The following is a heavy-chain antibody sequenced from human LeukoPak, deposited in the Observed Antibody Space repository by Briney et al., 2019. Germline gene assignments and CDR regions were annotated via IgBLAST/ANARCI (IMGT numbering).Heavy chain of an antibody. Sequence: GGSLRLSCAVSGFTVSSDFMSWVRQAPGKGLEWLSMIQGGDNTYYADSVKGRFTIFRDISQNTLFLQMNSLRAEDTAVYYCANRGFWGQGTLVTVSS. CDR1: GFTVSSDF. V-gene: IGHV3-53*01. CDR2: IQGGDNT. CDR3: ANRGF. J-gene: IGHJ4*02.